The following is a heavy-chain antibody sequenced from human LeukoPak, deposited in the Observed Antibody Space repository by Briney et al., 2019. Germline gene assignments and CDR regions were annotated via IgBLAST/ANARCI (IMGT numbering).Heavy chain of an antibody. CDR1: GFRFSTFW. CDR3: ARPRGGYNYYYGMDV. Sequence: GESLKTSCKGSGFRFSTFWIGWVRQMPGKGLEWMGVIYAGDSDARYSPSFQGQVTISADKSISTAYLQWSSLKASDTAMYYCARPRGGYNYYYGMDVWGQGTTVTVSS. V-gene: IGHV5-51*01. CDR2: IYAGDSDA. D-gene: IGHD2-15*01. J-gene: IGHJ6*02.